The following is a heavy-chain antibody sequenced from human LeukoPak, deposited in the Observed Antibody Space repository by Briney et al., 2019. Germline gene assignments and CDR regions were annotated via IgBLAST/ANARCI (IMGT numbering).Heavy chain of an antibody. CDR1: GFTFSSYW. Sequence: PGGSLRLSCAASGFTFSSYWMSWVRQAPGKGLEWVANIKQDGSEKYYVDSVKGRFTISRDNAKNSLYLQMNSLRAEDTAVYYCARDYYDSSGYSRGAYSWFDPWGQGTLVTVSS. J-gene: IGHJ5*02. CDR2: IKQDGSEK. V-gene: IGHV3-7*01. CDR3: ARDYYDSSGYSRGAYSWFDP. D-gene: IGHD3-22*01.